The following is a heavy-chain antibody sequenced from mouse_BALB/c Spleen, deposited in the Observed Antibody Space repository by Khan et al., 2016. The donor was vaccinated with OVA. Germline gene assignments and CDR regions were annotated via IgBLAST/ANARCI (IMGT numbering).Heavy chain of an antibody. CDR1: RYTFTDYI. J-gene: IGHJ3*01. Sequence: VQLQESGPEVVKPGASLKVSCKASRYTFTDYIIGWVKQSTRQGLEWIGDIFPGSDTPYYNEKFKDKATLTADISSNTAYMQLSSLTSEDSAVYFCARGGYSAFSYWGQGTLVTVSA. CDR3: ARGGYSAFSY. D-gene: IGHD2-3*01. V-gene: IGHV1-77*01. CDR2: IFPGSDTP.